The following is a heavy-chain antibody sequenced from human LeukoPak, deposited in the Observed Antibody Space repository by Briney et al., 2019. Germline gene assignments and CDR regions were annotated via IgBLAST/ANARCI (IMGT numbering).Heavy chain of an antibody. D-gene: IGHD3-10*01. Sequence: GGSLRLSCVGSKFSFSGYWVHWVRQAPGKGLVWVSRINSDGYSTAYADSVKGRFAISRDNAKNSLYLQMSSLRAEDTAVYYCARGFDQRGYYYYALDVWGQGTTVTVSS. CDR1: KFSFSGYW. J-gene: IGHJ6*02. V-gene: IGHV3-74*03. CDR2: INSDGYST. CDR3: ARGFDQRGYYYYALDV.